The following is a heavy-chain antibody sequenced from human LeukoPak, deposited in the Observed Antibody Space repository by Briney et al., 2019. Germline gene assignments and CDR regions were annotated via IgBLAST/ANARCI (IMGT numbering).Heavy chain of an antibody. CDR1: GFTFSTFA. Sequence: PGGSLRLSCAASGFTFSTFAMTWVRQAPGKGLEWVSSITGTRYTTYNTDSVKGRFTISRDNSKNTLYLQMNSLRADDTAVYYCTKDPNGDYVGAFDPWGQGTLVTVSS. D-gene: IGHD4-17*01. CDR3: TKDPNGDYVGAFDP. V-gene: IGHV3-23*01. J-gene: IGHJ5*02. CDR2: ITGTRYTT.